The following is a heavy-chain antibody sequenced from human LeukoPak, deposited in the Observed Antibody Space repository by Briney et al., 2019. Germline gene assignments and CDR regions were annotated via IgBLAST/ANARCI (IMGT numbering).Heavy chain of an antibody. D-gene: IGHD5-18*01. V-gene: IGHV3-15*01. Sequence: GGSLRLSCAASGFTFSNAWMSWVRQAPGKGLEWVGRIKSNTDGGTTDYAAPVKGRFTISRDDSKNTLYLQMNSLKTEDTAVYCCTTEQLWFDYYMDVWGKGTTVTISS. CDR2: IKSNTDGGTT. CDR1: GFTFSNAW. J-gene: IGHJ6*03. CDR3: TTEQLWFDYYMDV.